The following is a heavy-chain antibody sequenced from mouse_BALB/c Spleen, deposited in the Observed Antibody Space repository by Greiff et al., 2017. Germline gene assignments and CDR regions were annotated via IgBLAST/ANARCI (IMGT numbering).Heavy chain of an antibody. J-gene: IGHJ2*01. CDR2: ISSGSSTI. CDR3: ARGGLIRYYFDY. D-gene: IGHD1-1*01. Sequence: EVQVVESGGGLVKPGGSLKLSCAASGFTFSSFGMHWVRQAPEKGLEWVAYISSGSSTIYYADTVKGRFTISRDNPKNTLFLQMTSLRSEDTAMYYCARGGLIRYYFDYWGQGTTLTVSS. CDR1: GFTFSSFG. V-gene: IGHV5-17*02.